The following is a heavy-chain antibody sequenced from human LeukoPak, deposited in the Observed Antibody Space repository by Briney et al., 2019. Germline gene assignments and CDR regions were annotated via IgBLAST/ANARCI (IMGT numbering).Heavy chain of an antibody. CDR2: IRYDGSEQ. J-gene: IGHJ6*03. V-gene: IGHV3-30*02. CDR3: AKGRDYYMDV. CDR1: GFTFRNYG. Sequence: RGSLRLSCAASGFTFRNYGIHWVRQAPGTGLEWVAFIRYDGSEQYYADSVKGRFTISRDNSKNTLYLQMNSLRPEDTAVYYCAKGRDYYMDVWGKGTTVTVSS.